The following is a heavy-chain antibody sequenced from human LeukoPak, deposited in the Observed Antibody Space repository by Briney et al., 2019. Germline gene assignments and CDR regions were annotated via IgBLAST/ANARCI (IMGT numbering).Heavy chain of an antibody. Sequence: SETLSLTCAVYGGSFSGYYWSWIRQPPGKGLEWIGEINHSGSTNYNPSLKSRVTISVDTSKNQFSLKLSSVTAADTAVYYCAKGRRYYYDSSGYFFWGQGTLVTVSS. V-gene: IGHV4-34*01. D-gene: IGHD3-22*01. CDR1: GGSFSGYY. J-gene: IGHJ4*02. CDR3: AKGRRYYYDSSGYFF. CDR2: INHSGST.